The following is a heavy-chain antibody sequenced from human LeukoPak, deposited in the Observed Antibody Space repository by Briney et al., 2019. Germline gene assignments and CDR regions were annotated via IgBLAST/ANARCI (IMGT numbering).Heavy chain of an antibody. Sequence: SETLSLTCAVYGGSFSGHYWSWIRQPPGKGLEWIGEINHSGSTNYNPSLKSRVTISVDTSKNQFSLKLSSVTAADTAVYYCERQWATPGGWFGPWGQGTLGTGSS. J-gene: IGHJ5*02. D-gene: IGHD6-19*01. CDR2: INHSGST. CDR1: GGSFSGHY. V-gene: IGHV4-34*01. CDR3: ERQWATPGGWFGP.